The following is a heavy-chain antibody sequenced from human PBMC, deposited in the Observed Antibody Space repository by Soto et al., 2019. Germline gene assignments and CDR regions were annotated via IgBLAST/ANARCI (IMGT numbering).Heavy chain of an antibody. V-gene: IGHV2-5*02. D-gene: IGHD6-6*01. CDR1: GFSLSTSGLG. Sequence: QITLKESGPTLVKPTQTLTLTFTFSGFSLSTSGLGVGWIRQPPGKALELLALIYWDDDKRYSLSLKSRLTITKDTSKNQMVLTMTNMYPVDTATYYCAHRQEYSSSSVFWFDPWGQGTLGTVST. CDR2: IYWDDDK. J-gene: IGHJ5*02. CDR3: AHRQEYSSSSVFWFDP.